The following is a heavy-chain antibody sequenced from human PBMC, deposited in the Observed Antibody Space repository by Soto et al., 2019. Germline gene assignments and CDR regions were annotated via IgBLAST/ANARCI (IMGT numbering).Heavy chain of an antibody. Sequence: QVQLVESGGGVVQPGRSLRLSCAASGFTFSSYGMHWVRQAPGKGLEWVAVIWYDGSNKYYADSVKGRFTISRDNSKNTLYLQMNSPRAEDTAVYYCARGNSYYGSGSTDYWGQGTLVTVSS. D-gene: IGHD3-10*01. V-gene: IGHV3-33*01. J-gene: IGHJ4*02. CDR2: IWYDGSNK. CDR1: GFTFSSYG. CDR3: ARGNSYYGSGSTDY.